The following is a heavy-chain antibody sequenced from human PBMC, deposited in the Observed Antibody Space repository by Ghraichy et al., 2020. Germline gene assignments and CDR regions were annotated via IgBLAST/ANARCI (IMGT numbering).Heavy chain of an antibody. CDR1: GFTFSSYA. CDR2: ISGSGGST. V-gene: IGHV3-23*01. J-gene: IGHJ1*01. CDR3: ARTLYYDIVPGFYRN. D-gene: IGHD3-9*01. Sequence: GGSLRLSCAASGFTFSSYAMTWVRQAPGKGLEWVSVISGSGGSTHYADSVKGRFTISRDNSKNTLYLQMNSLRVEDTAIYYCARTLYYDIVPGFYRNWGQCTLVTVPS.